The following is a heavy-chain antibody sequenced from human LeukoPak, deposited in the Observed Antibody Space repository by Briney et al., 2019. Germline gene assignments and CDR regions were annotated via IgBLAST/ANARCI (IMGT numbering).Heavy chain of an antibody. CDR3: ASLSVRLLTLDV. D-gene: IGHD2-21*02. CDR1: GGFISRYY. Sequence: SETLSLTCNISGGFISRYYWSWIRQPPGKGLEWIGYVYFTGSTNYNPSLKSRLAISVDTSKNLLSLTLSSVTAADTAVYFCASLSVRLLTLDVWGQGTTVTVPS. CDR2: VYFTGST. J-gene: IGHJ6*02. V-gene: IGHV4-59*01.